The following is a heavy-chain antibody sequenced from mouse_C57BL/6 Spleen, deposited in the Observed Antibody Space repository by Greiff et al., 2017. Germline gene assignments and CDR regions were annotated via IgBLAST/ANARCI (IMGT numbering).Heavy chain of an antibody. Sequence: EVKLMESGGGLVKPGGSLKLSCAASGFTFSSYAMSWVRQTPEKRLEWVATISDGGSYTYYPDNVKGRFTISRDNAKNNLYLQMSHLKSEDTAMYYCARESNYGFAYWGQGTLVTVSA. J-gene: IGHJ3*01. CDR1: GFTFSSYA. CDR2: ISDGGSYT. CDR3: ARESNYGFAY. D-gene: IGHD2-5*01. V-gene: IGHV5-4*01.